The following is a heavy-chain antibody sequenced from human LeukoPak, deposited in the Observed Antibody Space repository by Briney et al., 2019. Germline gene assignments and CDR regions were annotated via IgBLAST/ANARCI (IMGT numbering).Heavy chain of an antibody. D-gene: IGHD4-11*01. CDR3: ARARNNYYYGMDV. Sequence: PSETLSLTCAVSGGSISSGGYSWSWIRQPPGKGLEWIGYIYHSGSTYYNPSLKSRVTISVDRSKNQSSLKLSSVTAADTAVYYCARARNNYYYGMDVWGQGTTVTVSS. CDR1: GGSISSGGYS. J-gene: IGHJ6*02. V-gene: IGHV4-30-2*01. CDR2: IYHSGST.